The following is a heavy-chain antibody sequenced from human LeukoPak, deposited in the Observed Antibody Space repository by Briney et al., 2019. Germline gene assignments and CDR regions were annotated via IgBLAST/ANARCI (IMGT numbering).Heavy chain of an antibody. D-gene: IGHD3-10*01. J-gene: IGHJ3*02. CDR1: GYTFTGYY. CDR2: IIPILGIA. V-gene: IGHV1-69*04. Sequence: ASVKVSCKASGYTFTGYYMHWVRQAPGQGLEWMGRIIPILGIANYAQKFQGRVTITADKSTSTAYMELSSLRSEDTAVYYCARDGSGSYHDAFDIWGQGTMVTVSS. CDR3: ARDGSGSYHDAFDI.